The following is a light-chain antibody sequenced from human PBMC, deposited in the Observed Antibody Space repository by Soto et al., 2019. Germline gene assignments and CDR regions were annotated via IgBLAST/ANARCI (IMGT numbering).Light chain of an antibody. CDR1: QSLLHSNGYNY. CDR2: LGS. Sequence: DIVMTQSPLSLPVTPGEPASISCRSSQSLLHSNGYNYLDWYLQKPGQSPQLLIYLGSNRASGVPDRFSGSGSGTDFTLKISRVEAEDVGVYYCMQALQTSPTFGQGNKVEI. V-gene: IGKV2-28*01. J-gene: IGKJ1*01. CDR3: MQALQTSPT.